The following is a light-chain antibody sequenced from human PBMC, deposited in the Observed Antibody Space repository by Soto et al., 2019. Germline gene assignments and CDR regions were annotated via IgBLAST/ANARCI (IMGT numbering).Light chain of an antibody. CDR3: QQYDSSFPA. Sequence: IVLTQSPDTLSLSPGAGATLSCRASQDVSVSWAWYQQSPGQAPRLLIHDASNRAAGIPARFSGSGSGTDFTLTISRLEPEDFVLYYCQQYDSSFPAFGQGTKVDIK. CDR2: DAS. V-gene: IGKV3-11*01. J-gene: IGKJ1*01. CDR1: QDVSVS.